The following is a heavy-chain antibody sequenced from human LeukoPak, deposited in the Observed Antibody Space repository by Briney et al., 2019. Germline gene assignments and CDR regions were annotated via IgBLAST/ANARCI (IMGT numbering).Heavy chain of an antibody. CDR2: IYPGDSYT. V-gene: IGHV5-51*01. CDR3: ARHYRYYDFWSGYPFVPAFDY. CDR1: GYHFTSYW. Sequence: NRGASLEISCKGSGYHFTSYWIGWVRPVPGKGLEWRGIIYPGDSYTRYSPSFQGQVTISADKSISTAYLQWSSLKASDTAMYYCARHYRYYDFWSGYPFVPAFDYWGQGTLVTVSS. D-gene: IGHD3-3*01. J-gene: IGHJ4*02.